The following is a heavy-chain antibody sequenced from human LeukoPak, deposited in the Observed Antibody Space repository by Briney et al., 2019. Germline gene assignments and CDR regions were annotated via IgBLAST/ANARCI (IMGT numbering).Heavy chain of an antibody. V-gene: IGHV4-61*02. D-gene: IGHD6-19*01. CDR3: AKGAGPPWFDP. CDR1: NGSISSDTYF. CDR2: MSSSGRS. Sequence: SETLSLTCTVSNGSISSDTYFWSWIRQPAGKGLQWIGRMSSSGRSDYNPSLKSRVTISIDTSKNQFSMKLTSMTAADTAVYYCAKGAGPPWFDPWGQGTLVTVSS. J-gene: IGHJ5*02.